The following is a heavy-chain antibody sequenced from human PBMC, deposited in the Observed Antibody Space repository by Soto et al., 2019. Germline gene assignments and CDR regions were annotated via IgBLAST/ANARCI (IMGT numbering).Heavy chain of an antibody. CDR2: IYYSGGT. CDR1: GGSISSGDYY. V-gene: IGHV4-30-4*01. Sequence: QVQLQESGPGLVKPSQTLSLTCTVSGGSISSGDYYWSWIRQPPGKGLEWIGYIYYSGGTYYNPSLKSRVTISVDPSMNQSSLTLSSVTDADTAVYYCARAILRLVPAAPVSQLVLFDYWGQGPLVTVSS. D-gene: IGHD2-2*01. J-gene: IGHJ4*02. CDR3: ARAILRLVPAAPVSQLVLFDY.